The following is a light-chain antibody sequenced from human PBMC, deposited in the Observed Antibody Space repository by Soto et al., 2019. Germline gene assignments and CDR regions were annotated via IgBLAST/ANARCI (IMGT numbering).Light chain of an antibody. CDR2: DVS. V-gene: IGKV3-11*01. CDR1: QSVSGY. Sequence: EIVLTQSPATLSLSPGERATLFCSASQSVSGYLAWYQQKPGQAPRLVIHDVSRRAPDIPARFRGRGSGTVFTLTMSRQGPEDFAVYYGQQPRDRPNTFGQGTKLQ. CDR3: QQPRDRPNT. J-gene: IGKJ2*01.